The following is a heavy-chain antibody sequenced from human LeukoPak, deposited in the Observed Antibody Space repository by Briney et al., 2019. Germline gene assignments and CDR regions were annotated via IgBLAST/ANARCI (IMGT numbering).Heavy chain of an antibody. CDR3: ARSYDSSGYSH. CDR2: INHSGST. Sequence: PPETLSLTCAVYGGSFSGYYWSWIRQPPGKGLEWIGEINHSGSTNYNASLKSRVTISVDTSKNQFSLKLSSVTAADTAVYYCARSYDSSGYSHWGQGTLVTVSS. J-gene: IGHJ4*02. V-gene: IGHV4-34*01. D-gene: IGHD3-22*01. CDR1: GGSFSGYY.